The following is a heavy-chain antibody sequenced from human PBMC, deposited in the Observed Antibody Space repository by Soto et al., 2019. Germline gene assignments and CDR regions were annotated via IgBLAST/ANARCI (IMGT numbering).Heavy chain of an antibody. Sequence: QVQLVQSGAEVKKPGASVKVSCKASGYTFTSYDINWVRQATGQGLEWMGSMNPNSGNTGYAQKFQGRVTMTRNTSITTAYMELSSLRSEDTAVYYCARGFGRDVDYHYYYYGMDVWGQGTTVTVSS. CDR1: GYTFTSYD. V-gene: IGHV1-8*01. D-gene: IGHD4-17*01. CDR3: ARGFGRDVDYHYYYYGMDV. CDR2: MNPNSGNT. J-gene: IGHJ6*02.